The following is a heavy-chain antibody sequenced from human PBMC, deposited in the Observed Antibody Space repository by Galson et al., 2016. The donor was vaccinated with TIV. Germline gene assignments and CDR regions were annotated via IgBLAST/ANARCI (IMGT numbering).Heavy chain of an antibody. CDR1: GGTFSSYA. CDR2: LSPIFGTS. D-gene: IGHD5-18*01. Sequence: CKASGGTFSSYAVGGVRQAPGQVIEWVGGLSPIFGTSNYAQRFQGRVTITTDESTADSTSTAYMELSSLRSEDTAVYYCAKSIGGYSFGYFHYWGQGTLVTVSS. V-gene: IGHV1-69*05. CDR3: AKSIGGYSFGYFHY. J-gene: IGHJ4*02.